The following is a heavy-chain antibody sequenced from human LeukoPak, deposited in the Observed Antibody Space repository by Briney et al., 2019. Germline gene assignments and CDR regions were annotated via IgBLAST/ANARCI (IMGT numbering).Heavy chain of an antibody. D-gene: IGHD2-2*01. V-gene: IGHV1-69*02. CDR3: ARGGYCSSISCRSWFDP. J-gene: IGHJ5*02. CDR1: GGTFSSYT. CDR2: IIPILGIA. Sequence: GASVKVSCKASGGTFSSYTISWVRQAPGQGLEWMGRIIPILGIANYAQKFQGRVTITADKSTSTAYMELSSLRSEDTAVYYCARGGYCSSISCRSWFDPWGQGTLVTVSS.